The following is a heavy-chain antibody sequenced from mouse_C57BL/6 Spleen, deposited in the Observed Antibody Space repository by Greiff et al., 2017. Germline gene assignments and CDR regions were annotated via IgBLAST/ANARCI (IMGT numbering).Heavy chain of an antibody. V-gene: IGHV7-3*01. J-gene: IGHJ2*01. CDR3: AIFPPAQAYAS. CDR1: GFTFTDYY. D-gene: IGHD3-2*02. CDR2: IRNKANGYTT. Sequence: EVQLVESGGGLVQPGGSLSLSCAASGFTFTDYYMSWVRKPPGKALEWLGFIRNKANGYTTEYSASVKGRFTISRDNSQSILYLQMNALRAEDSATYYCAIFPPAQAYASWGQGATRPGSS.